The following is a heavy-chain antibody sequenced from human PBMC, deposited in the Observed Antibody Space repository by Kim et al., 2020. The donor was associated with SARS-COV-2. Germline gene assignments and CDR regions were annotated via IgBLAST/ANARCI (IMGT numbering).Heavy chain of an antibody. CDR2: GDT. Sequence: GDTKYSPKFKGRVTITRDTPPSIAYLDLGSLRTEDTAVYYCAKLGRGIDHWGQGTLVTVSP. D-gene: IGHD3-16*01. CDR3: AKLGRGIDH. J-gene: IGHJ4*02. V-gene: IGHV1-3*01.